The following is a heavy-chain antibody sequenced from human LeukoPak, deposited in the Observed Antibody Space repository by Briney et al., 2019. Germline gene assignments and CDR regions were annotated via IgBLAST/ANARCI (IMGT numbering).Heavy chain of an antibody. CDR1: GGSISSYY. V-gene: IGHV4-59*12. Sequence: SETLSLTCTVSGGSISSYYWSWIRQPPGKGLEWIGYIYYSGSTNYNPSLKSRVTISVDTSKNQFSLKRSSVTAADTAVYYCARSGLGSGSFHDAFDIWGQGTMVTVSS. D-gene: IGHD1-26*01. J-gene: IGHJ3*02. CDR2: IYYSGST. CDR3: ARSGLGSGSFHDAFDI.